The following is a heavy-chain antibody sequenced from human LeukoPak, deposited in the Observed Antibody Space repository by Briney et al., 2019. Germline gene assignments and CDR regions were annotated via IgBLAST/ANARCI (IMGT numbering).Heavy chain of an antibody. V-gene: IGHV3-48*01. CDR2: ISSSSSTI. D-gene: IGHD3-10*01. J-gene: IGHJ3*02. CDR3: ARDSGLAFDI. Sequence: GGSLRLSCAASGFTFSSYSMNWVRQAPGKGLEWVSYISSSSSTIYYADSVKGRFTISRDNAKNSLYLQMNSLRAEDTAVYYCARDSGLAFDIWGQGTMVTVSS. CDR1: GFTFSSYS.